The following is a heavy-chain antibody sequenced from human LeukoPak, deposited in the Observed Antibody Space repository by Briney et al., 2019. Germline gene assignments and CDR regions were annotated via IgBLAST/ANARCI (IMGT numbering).Heavy chain of an antibody. CDR1: GFTFSSYA. CDR3: ASLRHYYGSGSYSYFDY. V-gene: IGHV3-23*01. CDR2: ISGTGGST. Sequence: GGSLRLSCAASGFTFSSYAMNWVRQTPGKGLEWVSAISGTGGSTYYADSVKGRFTISRDNAKNSLYLQMNSLRAEDTAVYYCASLRHYYGSGSYSYFDYWGQGTLVTVSS. D-gene: IGHD3-10*01. J-gene: IGHJ4*02.